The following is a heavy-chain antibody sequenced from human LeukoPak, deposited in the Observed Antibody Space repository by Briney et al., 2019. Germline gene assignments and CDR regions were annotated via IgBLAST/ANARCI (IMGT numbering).Heavy chain of an antibody. D-gene: IGHD3-16*02. J-gene: IGHJ4*02. CDR2: ISAYNGNT. Sequence: ASVKVSCKASGYTFTSYGVSWVRQAPGQGLEWMGWISAYNGNTNYAQKLQGRVTMTTDTSTSTAYMELRSLRSDDTAVYYCARDYKITFGGVICYWGQGTLVTVSS. CDR1: GYTFTSYG. V-gene: IGHV1-18*01. CDR3: ARDYKITFGGVICY.